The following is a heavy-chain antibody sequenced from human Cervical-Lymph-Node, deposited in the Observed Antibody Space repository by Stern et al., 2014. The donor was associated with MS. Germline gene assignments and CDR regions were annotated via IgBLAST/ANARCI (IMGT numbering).Heavy chain of an antibody. V-gene: IGHV5-51*01. J-gene: IGHJ4*02. CDR3: VRGREYAYTTLDF. CDR2: MHPGDSDT. CDR1: GYTFTDYW. Sequence: EDQLVESGAEVRKPGESLKISCKGSGYTFTDYWIAWVRHMPEKGLEWMGIMHPGDSDTRYSPSFQGQVTISADKSINTVFLQWRSLKSSDTALYFCVRGREYAYTTLDFWGQGTPVIVSS. D-gene: IGHD1-26*01.